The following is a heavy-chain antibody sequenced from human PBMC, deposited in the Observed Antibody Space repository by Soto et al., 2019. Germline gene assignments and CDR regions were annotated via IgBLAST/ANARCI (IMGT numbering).Heavy chain of an antibody. CDR3: AHILGVPYCSGGSCYDWYFDL. D-gene: IGHD2-15*01. CDR1: GFSLSTSGVG. Sequence: QITLKESGPTLVKPTQTLTLTCTFSGFSLSTSGVGVGWIRQPPGKALEWLALIYWDDDKRYSPSLKSRLTITKDNSKNQVVLTMTNMDPVDTATYYCAHILGVPYCSGGSCYDWYFDLWGRGTLVTVSS. CDR2: IYWDDDK. J-gene: IGHJ2*01. V-gene: IGHV2-5*02.